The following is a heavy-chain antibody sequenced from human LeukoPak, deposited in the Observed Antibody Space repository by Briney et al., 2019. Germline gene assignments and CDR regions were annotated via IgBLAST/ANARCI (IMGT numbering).Heavy chain of an antibody. CDR2: IYTSGST. V-gene: IGHV4-4*07. CDR1: GDSISSFY. J-gene: IGHJ6*03. CDR3: ARVTACYYYMDV. Sequence: SETLSLTCTVSGDSISSFYWTWIRQPAGKGLEWIGRIYTSGSTHYNPSLRSRVTMSVDTSKNQFSLKLSSVTAADTAVYYCARVTACYYYMDVWGKGTTVTISS.